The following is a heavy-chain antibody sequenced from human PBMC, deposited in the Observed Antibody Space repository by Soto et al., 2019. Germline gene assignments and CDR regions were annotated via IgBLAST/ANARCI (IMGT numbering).Heavy chain of an antibody. D-gene: IGHD2-15*01. V-gene: IGHV1-18*04. CDR1: GYTFTSYG. CDR2: ISAYNGNT. CDR3: ARDRYCSGGSCYRSDY. J-gene: IGHJ4*02. Sequence: GASVKVSCKASGYTFTSYGISWVRQAPGQGLEWMGWISAYNGNTNYAQKLQGRVTMTTDTSTSPAYMELRSLRSDDTAVYYCARDRYCSGGSCYRSDYWGQGTLVTVSS.